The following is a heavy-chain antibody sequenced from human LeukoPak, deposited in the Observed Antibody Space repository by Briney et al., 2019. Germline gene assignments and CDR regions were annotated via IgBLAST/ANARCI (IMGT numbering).Heavy chain of an antibody. CDR1: GFSFSSFA. V-gene: IGHV3-23*01. CDR2: ITGGHYAT. Sequence: GGSLTLSCAASGFSFSSFAMTWVRQAPGKGLEWVSSITGGHYATYNTDSVKGRFTISRDNAKNTLYLQMNSLRADDTAIYYCTKEPNGDYIGAFDPWGQGTLVTVSS. J-gene: IGHJ5*02. CDR3: TKEPNGDYIGAFDP. D-gene: IGHD4-17*01.